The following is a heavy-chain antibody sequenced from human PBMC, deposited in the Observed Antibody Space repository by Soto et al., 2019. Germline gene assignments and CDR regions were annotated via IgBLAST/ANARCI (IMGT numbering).Heavy chain of an antibody. CDR3: ARDRTGEDPGGWFDP. D-gene: IGHD3-10*01. V-gene: IGHV3-30-3*01. Sequence: QVQLVESGGSVVQPGRSLRLSCVGSGFTFSNYAIHWVRQAPGKGLEWVSGISYDETYKLYADSVKGRFTISRDNSKKTLYLQMNGLRGEDTAVYYCARDRTGEDPGGWFDPWGQGTLVTVSS. J-gene: IGHJ5*02. CDR2: ISYDETYK. CDR1: GFTFSNYA.